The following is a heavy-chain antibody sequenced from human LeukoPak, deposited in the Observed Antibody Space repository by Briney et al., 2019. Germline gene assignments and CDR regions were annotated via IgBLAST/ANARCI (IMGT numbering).Heavy chain of an antibody. V-gene: IGHV4-34*01. J-gene: IGHJ6*02. CDR2: INHSGST. CDR3: ARVVYYGVDV. Sequence: SETLSLTCAVYGGSFSGYYWSWIRQPPGKGLEWIGEINHSGSTNYNPSLKSRVTISVDTSKNQFSLNLSSVTAADTAVYYCARVVYYGVDVWGQGTTVTASS. CDR1: GGSFSGYY.